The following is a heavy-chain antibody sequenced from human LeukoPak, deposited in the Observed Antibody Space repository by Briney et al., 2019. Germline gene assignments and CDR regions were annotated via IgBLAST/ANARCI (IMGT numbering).Heavy chain of an antibody. J-gene: IGHJ4*02. V-gene: IGHV3-21*01. CDR1: GFTFSSYS. D-gene: IGHD1-26*01. CDR3: ASSSGSYVAY. Sequence: PGGSLRLSCAASGFTFSSYSMNWVRQAPGKGLEWVSSISSSSSYIYYADSVKGRFTISRDNAKNSLYLQMNSLRAGDTAVYYCASSSGSYVAYWGQGTLVTVSS. CDR2: ISSSSSYI.